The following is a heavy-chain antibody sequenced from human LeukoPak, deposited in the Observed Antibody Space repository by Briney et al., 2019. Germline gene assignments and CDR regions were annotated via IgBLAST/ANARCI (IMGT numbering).Heavy chain of an antibody. Sequence: GGSLRLSCAASGFTFDDYAMHWGRQAPGKGLELVSGISWNSGTIGYADSVKGRFTISRDNAKNSLYLQTNSLRAEDTAVYYCARDHHRRLYDSQARDTFDIWGQGTMVTVSS. CDR1: GFTFDDYA. CDR2: ISWNSGTI. D-gene: IGHD3-22*01. CDR3: ARDHHRRLYDSQARDTFDI. V-gene: IGHV3-9*01. J-gene: IGHJ3*02.